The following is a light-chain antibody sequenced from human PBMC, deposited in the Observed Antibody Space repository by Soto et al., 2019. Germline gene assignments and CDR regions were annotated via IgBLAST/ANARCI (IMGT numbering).Light chain of an antibody. J-gene: IGLJ1*01. CDR1: SSDVGSYNL. CDR3: CSYAGSKV. Sequence: QSALTQPASVSGSPGQSITISCTGTSSDVGSYNLVSWYQQHPGKAPKLMIYEGSKRPSGFSNRFSGSKSGNTASLTISGLQAEDEADYYCCSYAGSKVFGTGTKLTVL. CDR2: EGS. V-gene: IGLV2-23*01.